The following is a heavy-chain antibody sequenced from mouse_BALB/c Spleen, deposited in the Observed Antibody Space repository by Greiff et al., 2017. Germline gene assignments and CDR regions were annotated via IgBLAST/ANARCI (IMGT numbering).Heavy chain of an antibody. Sequence: QVQLQQPGAELVKPGAPVKLSCKASGYTFTSYWMNWVKQRPGRGLEWIGRIDPSDSETHYNQKFKDKATLTVDKSSSTAYIQLSSLTSEDSAVYYCARFGTTDYYFDYWGQGTTLTVSS. CDR1: GYTFTSYW. V-gene: IGHV1-69*02. CDR2: IDPSDSET. D-gene: IGHD1-1*01. J-gene: IGHJ2*01. CDR3: ARFGTTDYYFDY.